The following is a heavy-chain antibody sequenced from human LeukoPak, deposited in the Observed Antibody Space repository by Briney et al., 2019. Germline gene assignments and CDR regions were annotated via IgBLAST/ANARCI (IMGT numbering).Heavy chain of an antibody. Sequence: DSVKVSCKASGYTFTSYAISWVRQAPGQGLEWMGWISADNGNTDYAQRFQGRVTMTTDTSTSTAYMELRSLRSDDTAVYYCARPTTVTTNGAFDIWGQGTMVTVSS. CDR2: ISADNGNT. D-gene: IGHD4-17*01. CDR3: ARPTTVTTNGAFDI. CDR1: GYTFTSYA. J-gene: IGHJ3*02. V-gene: IGHV1-18*01.